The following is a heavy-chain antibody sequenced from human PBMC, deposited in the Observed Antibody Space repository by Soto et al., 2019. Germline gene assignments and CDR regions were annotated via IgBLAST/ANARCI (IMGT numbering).Heavy chain of an antibody. J-gene: IGHJ4*02. D-gene: IGHD3-22*01. CDR2: IYHSGST. Sequence: SETLSLTCAVSGGSISSGGYSWSWIRQPPGKGLEWIGYIYHSGSTYYNPSLKSRVTISVDRSKNQFSLKLSSVTAADTAVYYCARGGKTYYDSSGSLFDYWGPGTLVTVSS. CDR1: GGSISSGGYS. V-gene: IGHV4-30-2*01. CDR3: ARGGKTYYDSSGSLFDY.